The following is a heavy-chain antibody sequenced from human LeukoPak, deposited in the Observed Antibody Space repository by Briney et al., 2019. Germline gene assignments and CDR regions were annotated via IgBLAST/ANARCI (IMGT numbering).Heavy chain of an antibody. J-gene: IGHJ3*02. V-gene: IGHV3-21*04. CDR2: ITTSSSYM. CDR3: ARESSRGLWRRGDAFDI. CDR1: GFTFSAYN. D-gene: IGHD3-16*01. Sequence: PGGSLRLSCAASGFTFSAYNTNWVRRTPGKGLEWVSSITTSSSYMFYADSVRGRFTISRDNAENSLYLQMNSLRAEDTALYYCARESSRGLWRRGDAFDIWGQGTMVTVSS.